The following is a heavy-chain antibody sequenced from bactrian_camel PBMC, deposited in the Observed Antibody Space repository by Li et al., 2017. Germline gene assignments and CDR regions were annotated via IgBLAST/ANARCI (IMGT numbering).Heavy chain of an antibody. CDR1: GFTFSRYA. V-gene: IGHV3S40*01. Sequence: VQLVESGGGLVQPGGSLRPSCAASGFTFSRYAMSWVRKAPGKGLEWVSGISADGRRTDYAASVKGRFTISRDNAKSTVYLQMNSLKSEDAALYYCATDWRRTNSYWGQETQVTVS. CDR2: ISADGRRT. CDR3: ATDWRRTNSY. J-gene: IGHJ4*01. D-gene: IGHD1*01.